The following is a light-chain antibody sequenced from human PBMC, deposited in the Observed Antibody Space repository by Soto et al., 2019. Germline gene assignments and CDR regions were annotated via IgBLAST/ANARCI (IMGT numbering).Light chain of an antibody. Sequence: EIVLAQSPGTLSLSPGQRATLSCRASQSVSRDYVAWYQHKPGQAPRLLIYAASSRPSGIPDRFGGSGSETDFTLTISRLEPEDFALYYCQQYGSSPLTFGGGTRVEFK. CDR2: AAS. CDR1: QSVSRDY. V-gene: IGKV3-20*01. J-gene: IGKJ4*01. CDR3: QQYGSSPLT.